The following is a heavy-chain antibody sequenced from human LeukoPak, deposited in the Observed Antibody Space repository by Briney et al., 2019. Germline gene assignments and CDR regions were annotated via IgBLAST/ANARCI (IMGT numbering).Heavy chain of an antibody. J-gene: IGHJ3*02. CDR2: ISSSSSYI. CDR1: GFTFSSYS. CDR3: ARDNSRDYMIYDSSGYYPDAFDI. D-gene: IGHD3-22*01. V-gene: IGHV3-21*01. Sequence: SGGSLRLSCAASGFTFSSYSMNWVRQAPGKGLEWVSSISSSSSYIYYADSVKGRFTISRDNAKNSLYLQMNSLRAEDTAVYYCARDNSRDYMIYDSSGYYPDAFDIWGQGTMVTVSS.